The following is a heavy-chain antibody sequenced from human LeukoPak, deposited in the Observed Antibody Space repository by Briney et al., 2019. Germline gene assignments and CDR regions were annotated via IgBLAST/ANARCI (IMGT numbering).Heavy chain of an antibody. CDR1: GGSFSGYY. J-gene: IGHJ4*02. V-gene: IGHV4-30-4*08. D-gene: IGHD4-17*01. CDR2: IYYSGST. Sequence: SETLSLTCAVYGGSFSGYYWSWIRQHPGKGLEWIGYIYYSGSTYYNPSLKSRVTISVDTSKNQFSLKLSSVTAADTAVYYCARFGDRENFDYWGQGTLVTVSS. CDR3: ARFGDRENFDY.